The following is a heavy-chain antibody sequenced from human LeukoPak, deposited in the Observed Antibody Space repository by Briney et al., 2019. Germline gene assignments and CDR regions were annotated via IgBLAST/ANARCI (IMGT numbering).Heavy chain of an antibody. D-gene: IGHD4-17*01. CDR2: IYHSGST. Sequence: SETLSLTCAVSGGSISSGGYSWSWIRQPPGKGLEWIGYIYHSGSTYYNPSLKSRVTISVDRSKNQFSLKLSSVTAADTAVYYCARGFHYGAYGVYFDLWGRGTLVTVSS. V-gene: IGHV4-30-2*01. CDR3: ARGFHYGAYGVYFDL. J-gene: IGHJ2*01. CDR1: GGSISSGGYS.